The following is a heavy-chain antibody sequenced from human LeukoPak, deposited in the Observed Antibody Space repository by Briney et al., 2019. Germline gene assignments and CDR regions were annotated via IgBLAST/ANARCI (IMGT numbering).Heavy chain of an antibody. CDR2: IIPIFGTA. J-gene: IGHJ1*01. CDR1: GYTFTSYG. D-gene: IGHD6-19*01. V-gene: IGHV1-69*05. Sequence: ASVKVSCKASGYTFTSYGISWVRQAPGQGLEWMGGIIPIFGTANYAQKFQGRVTITTDESTSTAYMELSSLRSEDTAVYYCAYDSSGWYKYFQHWGQGTLVTVSS. CDR3: AYDSSGWYKYFQH.